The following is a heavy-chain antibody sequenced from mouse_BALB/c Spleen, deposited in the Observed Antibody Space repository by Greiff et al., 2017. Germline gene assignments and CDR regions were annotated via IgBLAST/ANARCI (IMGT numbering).Heavy chain of an antibody. CDR3: ARGGYRDYFDY. Sequence: EVMLVESGGGLVKPGGSLKLSCAASGFAFSSYDMSWVRQTPEKRLEWVASISSGGSTYYPDSVKGRFTISRDNARNILYLQMSSLRSEDTAMYYCARGGYRDYFDYWGQGTTLTVSS. CDR2: ISSGGST. D-gene: IGHD2-2*01. V-gene: IGHV5-6-5*01. J-gene: IGHJ2*01. CDR1: GFAFSSYD.